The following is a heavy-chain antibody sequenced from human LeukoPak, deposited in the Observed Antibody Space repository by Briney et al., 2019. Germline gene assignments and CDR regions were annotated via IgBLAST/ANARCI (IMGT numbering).Heavy chain of an antibody. Sequence: GSSVKVSCKASGGTFSRYAMSWVRQAPGQGLEWMGGIIPIFGTASFAQKFQGRVTITADESTGTAYMELSSLRSEDTAVYYCARSSIIAAAGPYYFDYWGQGTLVTVSS. V-gene: IGHV1-69*01. CDR2: IIPIFGTA. CDR3: ARSSIIAAAGPYYFDY. J-gene: IGHJ4*02. D-gene: IGHD6-13*01. CDR1: GGTFSRYA.